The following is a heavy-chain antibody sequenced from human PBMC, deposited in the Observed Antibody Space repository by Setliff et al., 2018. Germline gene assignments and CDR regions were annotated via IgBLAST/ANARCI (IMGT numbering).Heavy chain of an antibody. Sequence: LRLSCAASGFTFSSYAMHWVRQAPGKGLEWVAVISYDGSNKYYADSVKGRFTISRDNSKNTLYLQMNSLRAEDTAVYYCAGSVIGYYYYYGMDVWGQGTLVTVSS. D-gene: IGHD3-10*01. V-gene: IGHV3-30*04. CDR3: AGSVIGYYYYYGMDV. CDR2: ISYDGSNK. J-gene: IGHJ6*02. CDR1: GFTFSSYA.